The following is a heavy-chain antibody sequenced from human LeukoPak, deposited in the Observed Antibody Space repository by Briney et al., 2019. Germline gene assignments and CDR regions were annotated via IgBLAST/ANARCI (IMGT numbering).Heavy chain of an antibody. CDR2: ISYDGSNS. D-gene: IGHD3-10*01. V-gene: IGHV3-30*18. CDR3: AKLLWFGEPYDY. J-gene: IGHJ4*02. CDR1: GFTFSSYG. Sequence: GRSLRLSCAASGFTFSSYGMHWVRQAPGKGLEWVAVISYDGSNSYYADSVKGRFTISRDNSKNTLYLQMNSLRAEDTAVYYCAKLLWFGEPYDYWGQGTLVTVSS.